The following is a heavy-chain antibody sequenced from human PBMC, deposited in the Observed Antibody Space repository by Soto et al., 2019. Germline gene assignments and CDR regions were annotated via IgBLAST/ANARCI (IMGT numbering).Heavy chain of an antibody. CDR1: GGSMSGFF. CDR3: VRNSGWYLHDY. V-gene: IGHV4-59*01. Sequence: QVQLQEWGPGLVKPSETLSLTCTVSGGSMSGFFWSWIRQPPGKGLEWIGYMYSNGDTNYNPSLQSRVTISLDTSKNQFSLRLNSMTSADTAVYYCVRNSGWYLHDYWGQGTLVIVSP. D-gene: IGHD6-19*01. J-gene: IGHJ4*02. CDR2: MYSNGDT.